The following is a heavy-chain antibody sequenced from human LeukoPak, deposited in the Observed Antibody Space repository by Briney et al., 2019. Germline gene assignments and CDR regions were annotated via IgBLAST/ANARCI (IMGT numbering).Heavy chain of an antibody. V-gene: IGHV4-4*07. CDR3: AGMGDYDIDY. D-gene: IGHD3-16*01. CDR2: IYTSGST. CDR1: GGSISSYY. J-gene: IGHJ4*02. Sequence: SETLSLTCTVSGGSISSYYWSWIRQPAGKGLEWIGRIYTSGSTNYNPSLKSRVTMSLDTPKNQFSLKLISVTAADTAVYYCAGMGDYDIDYWGQGTLVTVSS.